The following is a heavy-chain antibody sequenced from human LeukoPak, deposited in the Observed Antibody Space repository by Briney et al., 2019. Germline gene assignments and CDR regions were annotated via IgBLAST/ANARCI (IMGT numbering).Heavy chain of an antibody. CDR3: ARAGYSRNWRSFDN. CDR1: GFTFSYHW. J-gene: IGHJ4*02. D-gene: IGHD6-13*01. CDR2: IKNDGAVK. V-gene: IGHV3-7*01. Sequence: GGSLRLSCAASGFTFSYHWMTWVRQAPGKGLEWVANIKNDGAVKNYVDSVKGRFTISRDNAKNSLYLQMNSLRAEDTAVYYCARAGYSRNWRSFDNWGQGTLVTVSS.